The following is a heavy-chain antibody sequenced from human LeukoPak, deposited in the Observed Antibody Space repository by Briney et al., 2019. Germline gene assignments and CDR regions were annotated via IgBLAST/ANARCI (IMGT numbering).Heavy chain of an antibody. Sequence: SGPTLVNPTQTLTLACTFSGFSLSTSGMCVGWIRQSPGKALEWLARIDWDDDKYYITSLKTRLTISNDTSKNQVVLTITNMDPVDTATYYCARIRWSGSYCDYWGQGTLVTVSS. D-gene: IGHD1-26*01. CDR2: IDWDDDK. CDR3: ARIRWSGSYCDY. J-gene: IGHJ4*02. CDR1: GFSLSTSGMC. V-gene: IGHV2-70*11.